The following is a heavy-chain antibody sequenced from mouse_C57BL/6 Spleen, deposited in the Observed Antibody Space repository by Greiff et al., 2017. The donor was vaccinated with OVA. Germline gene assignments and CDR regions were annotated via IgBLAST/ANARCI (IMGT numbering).Heavy chain of an antibody. D-gene: IGHD1-1*01. CDR1: GYTFTSYW. J-gene: IGHJ1*03. CDR3: TRRGSSLWYFEG. V-gene: IGHV1-5*01. CDR2: IYPGNSDT. Sequence: EVQLQQSGTVLARPGASVKMSCKTSGYTFTSYWMHWVKQRPGQGLEWIGAIYPGNSDTSYNQKFKGKAKLTAVTSASTAYMELSSLTNEDSAVCYCTRRGSSLWYFEGWGTGTTVTVSS.